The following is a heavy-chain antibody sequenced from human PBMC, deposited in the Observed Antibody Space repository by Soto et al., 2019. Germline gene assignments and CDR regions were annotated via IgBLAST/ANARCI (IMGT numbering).Heavy chain of an antibody. J-gene: IGHJ4*02. D-gene: IGHD2-8*01. CDR3: ARGYLLTFRVKGKFDY. V-gene: IGHV4-34*01. CDR2: INHSGST. Sequence: QVQLQQWGAGLLKPSETLSLTCAVYGGSFSGYYWSWIRQPPGKGLEWIGEINHSGSTNYNPSLKSRFTISVGTSKDQFSLKLGSVTAADTAVYYCARGYLLTFRVKGKFDYWGQGTLVTVSS. CDR1: GGSFSGYY.